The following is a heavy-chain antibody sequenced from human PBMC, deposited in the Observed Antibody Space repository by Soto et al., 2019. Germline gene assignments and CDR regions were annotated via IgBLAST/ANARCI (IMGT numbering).Heavy chain of an antibody. Sequence: VQLVESGGGLVQPGRSLRLSCTASGFTFGDYAMSWFRQAPGKGLEWVGFIRSKAYGGTTEYAASVKGRFTISRDDSKSIAYLQMNSLKTEDTAVYYCTRWDYGDYWYFDLWGRGTLVTVSS. CDR3: TRWDYGDYWYFDL. D-gene: IGHD4-17*01. CDR2: IRSKAYGGTT. J-gene: IGHJ2*01. CDR1: GFTFGDYA. V-gene: IGHV3-49*03.